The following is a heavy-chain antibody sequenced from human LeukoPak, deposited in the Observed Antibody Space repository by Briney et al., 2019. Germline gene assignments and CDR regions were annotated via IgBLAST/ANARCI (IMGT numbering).Heavy chain of an antibody. V-gene: IGHV1-2*06. CDR2: INPNSGGT. Sequence: ASVKVSCKASGYTFTGYYMHWVRQAPGQGLEWMGRINPNSGGTNYAQKFQGRVTMTRDTSISTAYMELSRLRSHDTAVYYCARDRGELGDEGWFDPGAREPWSPSPQ. CDR1: GYTFTGYY. D-gene: IGHD7-27*01. CDR3: ARDRGELGDEGWFDP. J-gene: IGHJ5*02.